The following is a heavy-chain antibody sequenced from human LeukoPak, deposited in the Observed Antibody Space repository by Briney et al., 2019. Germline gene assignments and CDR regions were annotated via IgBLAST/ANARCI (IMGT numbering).Heavy chain of an antibody. V-gene: IGHV3-21*01. D-gene: IGHD2-15*01. J-gene: IGHJ6*03. CDR1: GFTFSSYS. CDR3: ARGDRILSHYYYYMDV. Sequence: GGSLRLSCAASGFTFSSYSMNWVRQAPGKGLEWVSSISSSSSYIYYADSVKGRFTISRDNAKNSLYLQMNSLRAEDTAVHYCARGDRILSHYYYYMDVWGKGTTVTISS. CDR2: ISSSSSYI.